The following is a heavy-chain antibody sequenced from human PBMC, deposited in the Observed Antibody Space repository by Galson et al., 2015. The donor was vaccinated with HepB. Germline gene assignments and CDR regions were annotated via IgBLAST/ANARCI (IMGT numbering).Heavy chain of an antibody. Sequence: QSGAEVKKPGESLRISCQGSGYSFSTYWVSGVRQMSGKGLEWKGKINPSDSDTYYGPSFQGHVTISADKSISTAYLQWSSQEASDTAMYYCATPEGYCTSTSCAFDYWGQGTLVTVSS. V-gene: IGHV5-10-1*01. CDR2: INPSDSDT. D-gene: IGHD2-2*01. J-gene: IGHJ4*02. CDR3: ATPEGYCTSTSCAFDY. CDR1: GYSFSTYW.